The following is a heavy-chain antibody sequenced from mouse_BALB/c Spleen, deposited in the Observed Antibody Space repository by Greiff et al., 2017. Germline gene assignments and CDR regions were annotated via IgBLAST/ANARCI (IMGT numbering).Heavy chain of an antibody. Sequence: VQLQQSGAELVKPGASVKLSCKASGYTFTSYWMHWVKQRPGQGLEWIGEINPSNGRTNYNEKFKSKATLTVDKSSSTAYMQLSSLTSEDSAVYYCARSTTATAWFAYWGQGTLVTVSA. CDR2: INPSNGRT. J-gene: IGHJ3*01. D-gene: IGHD1-2*01. V-gene: IGHV1S81*02. CDR1: GYTFTSYW. CDR3: ARSTTATAWFAY.